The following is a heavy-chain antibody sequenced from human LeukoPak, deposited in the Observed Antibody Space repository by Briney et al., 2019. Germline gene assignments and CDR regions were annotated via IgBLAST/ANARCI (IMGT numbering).Heavy chain of an antibody. J-gene: IGHJ4*02. CDR3: ANRRAVAGIRYYFDY. CDR2: IYYSGNT. D-gene: IGHD6-19*01. CDR1: GGSINSYY. V-gene: IGHV4-59*01. Sequence: SETLSLTCTVSGGSINSYYWTWIRQPPGKELEWIGYIYYSGNTNYNPSLKSRVTISIDTSKNQFSLKLSSVTAADTAVYYRANRRAVAGIRYYFDYWGQGTLVTVSS.